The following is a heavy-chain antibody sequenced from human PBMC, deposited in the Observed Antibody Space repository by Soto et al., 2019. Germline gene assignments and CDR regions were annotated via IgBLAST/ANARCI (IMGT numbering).Heavy chain of an antibody. D-gene: IGHD1-20*01. Sequence: GGSLRLSCAASGFTFSRYAMSWVRQAPGKGLEWVSAISGSGGSTYYADSVKGRFTISRDNSKNTLYLQMNSLRAEDTAVYYCAKTQYNWNDEYYYYYGMDVWGQGTTVTVSS. CDR3: AKTQYNWNDEYYYYYGMDV. CDR2: ISGSGGST. J-gene: IGHJ6*02. V-gene: IGHV3-23*01. CDR1: GFTFSRYA.